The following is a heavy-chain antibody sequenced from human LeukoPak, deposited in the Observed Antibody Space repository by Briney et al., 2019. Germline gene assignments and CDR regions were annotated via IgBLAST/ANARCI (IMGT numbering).Heavy chain of an antibody. Sequence: GGSLRLSCAASGFTFSSYGVHWVRQAPGKGLEWVAVIWYDGSNKYYADSVKGRFTISRDNSKNTLYLQMNSLRAEDTAVYYCARERRLADYYYYGMDVWGQGTTVTVSS. CDR1: GFTFSSYG. J-gene: IGHJ6*02. CDR3: ARERRLADYYYYGMDV. V-gene: IGHV3-33*01. CDR2: IWYDGSNK.